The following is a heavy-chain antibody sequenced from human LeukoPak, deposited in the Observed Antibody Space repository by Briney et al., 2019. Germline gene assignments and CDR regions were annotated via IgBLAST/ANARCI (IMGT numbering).Heavy chain of an antibody. Sequence: GASVKVSCKASGYTFTDYYMHWVRQAPGQGPEWMAWINPKSGGTNYAQKYQGRVTLTGDSSINTAYMELSNLRSDDTAVYYCAKSAGYPARARHFDYWGQGTLVTVSS. D-gene: IGHD2-15*01. J-gene: IGHJ4*02. CDR2: INPKSGGT. V-gene: IGHV1-2*02. CDR3: AKSAGYPARARHFDY. CDR1: GYTFTDYY.